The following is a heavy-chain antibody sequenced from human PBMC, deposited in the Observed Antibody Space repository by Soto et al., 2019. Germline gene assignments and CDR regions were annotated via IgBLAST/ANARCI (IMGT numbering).Heavy chain of an antibody. Sequence: GGSLRLSCAASDLTVSITYMTWVRQAPGKGLEWVSVIYSDGSTYYADSVQGRFTISRDNSKNTLYLQMNSLRAEDTAVYYCAXEIAVADPSGFYYYGMDVWGQGTTVTSP. J-gene: IGHJ6*02. V-gene: IGHV3-53*01. CDR2: IYSDGST. D-gene: IGHD6-19*01. CDR3: AXEIAVADPSGFYYYGMDV. CDR1: DLTVSITY.